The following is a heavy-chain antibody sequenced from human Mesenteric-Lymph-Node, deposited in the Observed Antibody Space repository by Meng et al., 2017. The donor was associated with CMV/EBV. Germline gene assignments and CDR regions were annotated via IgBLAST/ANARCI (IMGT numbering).Heavy chain of an antibody. CDR3: ARGGGNGMDV. J-gene: IGHJ6*02. V-gene: IGHV3-21*01. CDR2: ISSSSSYI. D-gene: IGHD5-12*01. Sequence: GESLKISCAASGFTFSSYSMNWVRQAPGKGLEWVSSISSSSSYIYYADSVKGRFTISRDNAKNSLYLQMNSLRAEDTAVYYCARGGGNGMDVWGQGTTVTVSS. CDR1: GFTFSSYS.